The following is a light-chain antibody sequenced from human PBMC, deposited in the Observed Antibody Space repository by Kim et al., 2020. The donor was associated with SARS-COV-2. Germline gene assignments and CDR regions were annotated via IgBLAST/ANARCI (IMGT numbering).Light chain of an antibody. V-gene: IGKV3-20*01. CDR1: RRITADF. J-gene: IGKJ1*01. CDR2: AVD. CDR3: QHYGDSPGT. Sequence: PGDSATLAGRASRRITADFLAWYQDKPGQAPRLLIFAVDIGATGIPGRFSGSGSVKDFTLTISRLEPEDSAVYYCQHYGDSPGTFGQGTKVDIK.